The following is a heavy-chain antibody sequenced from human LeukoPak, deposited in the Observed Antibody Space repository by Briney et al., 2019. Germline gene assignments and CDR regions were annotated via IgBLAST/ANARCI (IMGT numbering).Heavy chain of an antibody. CDR2: IIPILGIA. CDR3: AKMSSVAALDY. V-gene: IGHV1-69*04. J-gene: IGHJ4*02. Sequence: SVKVSCKASGGTFSSYAISWVRQAPGQGLEWMGRIIPILGIANYAQKFQGRVTITADKSTSTAYMELSSLRSEDTAVYYCAKMSSVAALDYWGQGTLVTVSS. CDR1: GGTFSSYA. D-gene: IGHD6-19*01.